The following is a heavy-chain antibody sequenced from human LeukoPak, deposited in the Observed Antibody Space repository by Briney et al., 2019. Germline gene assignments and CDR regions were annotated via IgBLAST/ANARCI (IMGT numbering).Heavy chain of an antibody. CDR2: ISYIGST. CDR3: ARDLVTVTKGFDI. CDR1: DDSFSSHY. V-gene: IGHV4-59*11. J-gene: IGHJ3*02. D-gene: IGHD4-17*01. Sequence: SETLSLTCAVSDDSFSSHYWTWIRQPPGKGLEWIGYISYIGSTNYNPSLKSRVTISIDTSKNQFSLKLSAVTAADTAAYYCARDLVTVTKGFDIWGQGTMVSVSS.